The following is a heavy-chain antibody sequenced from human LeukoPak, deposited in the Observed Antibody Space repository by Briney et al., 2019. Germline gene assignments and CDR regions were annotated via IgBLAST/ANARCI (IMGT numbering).Heavy chain of an antibody. CDR1: GGSVSSGSHY. V-gene: IGHV4-61*01. D-gene: IGHD6-13*01. CDR2: IYYSGST. J-gene: IGHJ4*02. Sequence: SETLSLTCTVSGGSVSSGSHYWTWIRQPPGQGLEWIGYIYYSGSTNYHPSLKSRVTISVDTSKSQFSLKLSSVTAADTAVYYSARDTSSWFRFDFWGQGALVTVSS. CDR3: ARDTSSWFRFDF.